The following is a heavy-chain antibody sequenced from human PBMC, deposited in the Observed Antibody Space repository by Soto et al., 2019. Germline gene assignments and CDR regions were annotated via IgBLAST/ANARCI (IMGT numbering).Heavy chain of an antibody. V-gene: IGHV1-18*01. CDR2: ISAYNGNT. CDR1: GYTFTSYG. Sequence: VSVKVSCKTSGYTFTSYGITWVRQAPGQGLEWMGWISAYNGNTNYAQKLQGRVTMTTDTSTSTAYMELRSLRSDDTAVYYCARDPTYYDFWSGPPRRTNWFDPWGQGTLVTVSS. D-gene: IGHD3-3*01. CDR3: ARDPTYYDFWSGPPRRTNWFDP. J-gene: IGHJ5*02.